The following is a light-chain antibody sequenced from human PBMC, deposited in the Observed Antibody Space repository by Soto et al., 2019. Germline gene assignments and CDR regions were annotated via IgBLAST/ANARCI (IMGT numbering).Light chain of an antibody. CDR3: QVRDVWPS. CDR2: DAS. Sequence: IVLTQSPATISLSPGERAALSCRASQSVSTSLAWYQHKPGQAPRLFIYDASKRAPGIPARFSGSGSGTDFTLTISSLEPEDFAVYYCQVRDVWPSFGQGTKVEIK. CDR1: QSVSTS. J-gene: IGKJ1*01. V-gene: IGKV3-11*01.